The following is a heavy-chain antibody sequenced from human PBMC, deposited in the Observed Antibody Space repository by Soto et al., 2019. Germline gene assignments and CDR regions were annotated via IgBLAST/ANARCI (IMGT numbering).Heavy chain of an antibody. CDR1: GFTFSSYS. D-gene: IGHD2-15*01. CDR3: ARDVDEIYFDY. J-gene: IGHJ4*02. Sequence: EVQLVESGGGLVKPGGSLRLSCAASGFTFSSYSMNWVRQAPGKGLEWVSSISSSSSYIYYADSVKGRFTISRDNAKNPLYLQMNSLRAEDTAVYYCARDVDEIYFDYWGQGTLVTVSS. V-gene: IGHV3-21*01. CDR2: ISSSSSYI.